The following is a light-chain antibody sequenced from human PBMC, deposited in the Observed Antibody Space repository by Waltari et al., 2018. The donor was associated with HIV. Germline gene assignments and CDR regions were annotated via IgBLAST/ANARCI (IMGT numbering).Light chain of an antibody. CDR1: SSNIGAGYD. J-gene: IGLJ3*02. CDR3: QSYDISLSGLGV. CDR2: DNN. V-gene: IGLV1-40*01. Sequence: QSVLTQPPSVSGAPGQRVIISCTGSSSNIGAGYDVHWYQQLPGTAPKLLIYDNNNRPSGVPDRFSGSKAGTSASLAITGLQADDEADYYCQSYDISLSGLGVFGGGTKLTVL.